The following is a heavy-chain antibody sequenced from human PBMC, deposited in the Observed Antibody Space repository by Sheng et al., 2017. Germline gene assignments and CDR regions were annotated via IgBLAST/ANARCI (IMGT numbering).Heavy chain of an antibody. CDR1: GFTFNNYW. D-gene: IGHD3-10*01. CDR2: IKQDGSEK. CDR3: AREKYYYGSGSYYPDY. J-gene: IGHJ4*02. Sequence: EVQLVESGGGLVQTGGSLRLSCAASGFTFNNYWMSWVRQAPGKGLKWVANIKQDGSEKYYVDSVKGRFTISRDNAKNSLFLQMNSLRAEDTAVYYCAREKYYYGSGSYYPDYWGQGTLVTVSS. V-gene: IGHV3-7*01.